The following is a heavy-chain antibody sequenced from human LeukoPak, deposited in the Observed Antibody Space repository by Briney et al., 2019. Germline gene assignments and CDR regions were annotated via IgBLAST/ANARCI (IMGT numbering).Heavy chain of an antibody. CDR1: GFTFSSSV. Sequence: GGSLRLSCAASGFTFSSSVMHWVRQAPGKGLEWVAVISSDAINEYYAHSVKGRFTISRDNYKNTLYLQMNSLRAEDTAVYYCVKDRSVRPGYYYAMDVWGKGTTVTVSS. J-gene: IGHJ6*04. V-gene: IGHV3-30*18. CDR2: ISSDAINE. D-gene: IGHD2-15*01. CDR3: VKDRSVRPGYYYAMDV.